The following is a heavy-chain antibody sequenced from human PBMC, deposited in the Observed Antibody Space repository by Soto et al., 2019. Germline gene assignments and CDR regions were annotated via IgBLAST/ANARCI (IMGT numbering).Heavy chain of an antibody. CDR2: IKSDGTVT. CDR1: GITFSTYR. V-gene: IGHV3-74*01. CDR3: ARENYDFWSGYYLDY. J-gene: IGHJ4*02. D-gene: IGHD3-3*01. Sequence: PGGLLRLSCVVSGITFSTYRMHWVRQAPGKGLVWVSHIKSDGTVTHYTDSVRGRFIISRDNAKNTLFLQMNSLRAEDTAVYYCARENYDFWSGYYLDYWGQGTLVTVPS.